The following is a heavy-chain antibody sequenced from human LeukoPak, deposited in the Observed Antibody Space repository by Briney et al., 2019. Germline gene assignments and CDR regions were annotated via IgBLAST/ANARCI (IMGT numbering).Heavy chain of an antibody. CDR1: GFTLSSYT. J-gene: IGHJ4*02. CDR2: ISSSSSTK. Sequence: GGSLRLSCAASGFTLSSYTMNWVRQAPGKGLEWVSYISSSSSTKYYADSVKGRFTISRDNAKNSLFLQMNSRRDEDTAVYYCLREFDYWGQGTLVTVSS. V-gene: IGHV3-48*02. D-gene: IGHD1-26*01. CDR3: LREFDY.